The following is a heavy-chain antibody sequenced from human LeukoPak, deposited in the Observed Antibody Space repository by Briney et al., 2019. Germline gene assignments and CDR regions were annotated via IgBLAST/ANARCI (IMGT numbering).Heavy chain of an antibody. D-gene: IGHD6-19*01. CDR2: IYYSGST. V-gene: IGHV4-39*06. Sequence: SETLSLTRTVSGGSISSSSYYWGWIRQPPGKGLERIGSIYYSGSTNYNPSLKSRVTISVDTSKNQFPLKLSSVTAADTAVYYCAREAVAGTGDYWGQGTLVTVSS. J-gene: IGHJ4*02. CDR3: AREAVAGTGDY. CDR1: GGSISSSSYY.